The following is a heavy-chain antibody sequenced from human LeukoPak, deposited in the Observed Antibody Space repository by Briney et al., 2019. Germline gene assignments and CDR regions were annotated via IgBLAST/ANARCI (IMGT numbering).Heavy chain of an antibody. CDR3: AHRHFDSSGYDFDY. CDR1: GFSLSTSGVG. V-gene: IGHV2-5*02. J-gene: IGHJ4*02. CDR2: TFWDDDR. Sequence: SGPTLVNPTQTLTLTCTFSGFSLSTSGVGVGWIRQPPGKALEWLALTFWDDDRRYSPSLKSRLTITRDTSINQVVLTMTNMDPVDTATYYCAHRHFDSSGYDFDYWGQGTRVTVSS. D-gene: IGHD3-22*01.